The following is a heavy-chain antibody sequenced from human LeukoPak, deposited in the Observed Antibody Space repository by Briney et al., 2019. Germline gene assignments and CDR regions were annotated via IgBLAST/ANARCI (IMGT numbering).Heavy chain of an antibody. CDR3: TRMTAGHDY. D-gene: IGHD2-21*02. J-gene: IGHJ4*02. CDR2: INHSGYT. CDR1: GVSFDDYY. Sequence: PSETLSLTCAVSGVSFDDYYWSWARQTPGKGLEWIGEINHSGYTNDSPSLKSRVTLSIDTSRKQFSLNLRSVTVADTGIYYCTRMTAGHDYWGQGTLVTVSS. V-gene: IGHV4-34*01.